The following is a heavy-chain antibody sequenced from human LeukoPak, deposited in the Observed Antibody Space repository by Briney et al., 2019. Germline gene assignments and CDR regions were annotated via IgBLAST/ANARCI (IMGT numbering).Heavy chain of an antibody. CDR2: INTNTGNP. CDR3: AVSSYSSGLDS. CDR1: GYTFTSYA. D-gene: IGHD6-19*01. V-gene: IGHV7-4-1*02. J-gene: IGHJ4*02. Sequence: GASVKVSCKASGYTFTSYAMNWVRQAPGQGLEWTGWINTNTGNPTYAQGFTGRFVFSLDTSVSTAYLQISSLKAEDTAVYYCAVSSYSSGLDSWGQGTLVTVSS.